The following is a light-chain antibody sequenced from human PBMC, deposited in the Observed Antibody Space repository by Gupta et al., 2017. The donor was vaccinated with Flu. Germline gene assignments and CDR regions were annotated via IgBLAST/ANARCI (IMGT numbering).Light chain of an antibody. V-gene: IGLV1-40*01. J-gene: IGLJ3*02. CDR2: GNS. CDR3: QSYDSSLSGSGV. Sequence: QSVLTQPPSVSGAPGQRVPISCTGSSPNIGAGYDVHWYQQLPGTAPKLLIYGNSNRPSGVPDRFSGSKSGTSASLAITGLQAEDEADYYCQSYDSSLSGSGVFGGGTKLTVL. CDR1: SPNIGAGYD.